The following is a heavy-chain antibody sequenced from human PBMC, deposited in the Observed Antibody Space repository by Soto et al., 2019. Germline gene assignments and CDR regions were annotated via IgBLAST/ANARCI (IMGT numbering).Heavy chain of an antibody. J-gene: IGHJ5*02. D-gene: IGHD1-1*01. CDR3: ASGHDAYKVRS. CDR1: GGSISSGGTGSY. V-gene: IGHV4-31*03. Sequence: QLQLQESGPGLVKPSQTLSLTCTVSGGSISSGGTGSYWTWIRQLPGKGLEWIGYIYYTGNTYYNPSLKSRPTISIDTSENQFSLKLTSVTAADTAVYFCASGHDAYKVRSWGQGTLVNVSS. CDR2: IYYTGNT.